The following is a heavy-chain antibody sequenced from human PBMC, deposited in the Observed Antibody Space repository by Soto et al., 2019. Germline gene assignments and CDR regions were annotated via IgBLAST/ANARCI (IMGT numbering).Heavy chain of an antibody. CDR3: ARAIKRWEVHYYFDY. J-gene: IGHJ4*02. D-gene: IGHD1-26*01. CDR2: IVVMSNTA. Sequence: QVLLLQSGADVKEPGSSVRVSCKVSGSTFNNFAFSWVRQAPGHGPEWMGGIVVMSNTADYSQRFRDRVTITADTSTNTLYMWLGSLTFEDTAVYYCARAIKRWEVHYYFDYWGQGTLVTVSS. V-gene: IGHV1-69*06. CDR1: GSTFNNFA.